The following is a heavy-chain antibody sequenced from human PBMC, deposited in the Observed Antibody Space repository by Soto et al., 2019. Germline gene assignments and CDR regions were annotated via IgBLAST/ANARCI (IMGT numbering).Heavy chain of an antibody. Sequence: QVQLQESGPGLVKPSGTLSLTCAVSGGSISSSHWYSWVRQPPGKGLEWIGEIDHSGSTNYNPSLKSRVTISVDKSKNPFSLNLSSVTAAETAMYFCARARAYRSGRGGGLGYWGQGTLVTVSS. CDR2: IDHSGST. J-gene: IGHJ4*02. CDR1: GGSISSSHW. D-gene: IGHD6-19*01. CDR3: ARARAYRSGRGGGLGY. V-gene: IGHV4-4*02.